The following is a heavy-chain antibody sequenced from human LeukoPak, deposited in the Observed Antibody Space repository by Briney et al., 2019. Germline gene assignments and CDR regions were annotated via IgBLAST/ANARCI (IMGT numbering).Heavy chain of an antibody. CDR1: GFTFSSYG. CDR3: AKQAVAGSFYIDY. D-gene: IGHD6-19*01. CDR2: ISYDGSNK. J-gene: IGHJ4*02. Sequence: PGGSLRLSCAASGFTFSSYGMHWVRQAPGKGLEWVAVISYDGSNKYYADSVKGRFTISRDNSKNTLYLQMNSLRAEDTAVYYCAKQAVAGSFYIDYWGQGTLVTVSS. V-gene: IGHV3-30*18.